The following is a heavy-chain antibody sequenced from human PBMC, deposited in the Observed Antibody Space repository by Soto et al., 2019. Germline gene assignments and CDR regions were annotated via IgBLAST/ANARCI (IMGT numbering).Heavy chain of an antibody. CDR3: ARLYSSSWYEGEYFQH. J-gene: IGHJ1*01. Sequence: PSETLPLTCTVSGGSISSDYWSWIRQPPGKGLEWIGYIYYSGSTNYNPSLKSRVTISVDTSKNQFSLKLSSVTAADTAVYYCARLYSSSWYEGEYFQHWGQGTLVTVSS. D-gene: IGHD6-13*01. V-gene: IGHV4-59*01. CDR1: GGSISSDY. CDR2: IYYSGST.